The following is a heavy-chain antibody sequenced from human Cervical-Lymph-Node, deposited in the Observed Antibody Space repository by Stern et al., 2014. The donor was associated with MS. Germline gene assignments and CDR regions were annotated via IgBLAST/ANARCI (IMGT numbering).Heavy chain of an antibody. V-gene: IGHV5-51*01. CDR3: ARQALTVTTVPELWFDP. Sequence: EVQLAESGAEVKKPGESLKISCQGSGYNFAGYWIGWVRQMTGRGLEWVGVIYPDTSDTRYSPSCQGQVTITVDKSSSTAYLQWRSLKAADSATYYCARQALTVTTVPELWFDPWGQGTLVTVSS. CDR2: IYPDTSDT. D-gene: IGHD4-17*01. CDR1: GYNFAGYW. J-gene: IGHJ5*02.